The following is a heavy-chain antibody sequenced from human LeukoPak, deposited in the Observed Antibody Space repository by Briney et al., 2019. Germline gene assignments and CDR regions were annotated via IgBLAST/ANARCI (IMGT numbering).Heavy chain of an antibody. J-gene: IGHJ5*02. CDR3: ARASGSSSWFDP. CDR1: GYSITSAYY. Sequence: SETLSLTCTVSGYSITSAYYWGWIRQPPGKGLEWIGSFFLKGSTYYNLSLKSRVTISVDTSKNQFSLKLSSVTAADTAVYYCARASGSSSWFDPWGQGTLVTVSS. CDR2: FFLKGST. D-gene: IGHD1-26*01. V-gene: IGHV4-38-2*02.